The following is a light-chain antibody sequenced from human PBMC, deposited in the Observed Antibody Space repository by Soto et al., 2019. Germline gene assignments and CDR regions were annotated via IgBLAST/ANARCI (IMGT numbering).Light chain of an antibody. CDR3: QQYDTSPCT. CDR1: QSVSSTY. CDR2: GAS. Sequence: EIVLTQSPGTLSLSPGDRVTLSCRASQSVSSTYLAWNQQTPGQAPRLLIYGASSRATGIPDRFSGSGSGTDFAVTISRLEPEDFAVYYCQQYDTSPCTFGQGTRVEIK. V-gene: IGKV3-20*01. J-gene: IGKJ1*01.